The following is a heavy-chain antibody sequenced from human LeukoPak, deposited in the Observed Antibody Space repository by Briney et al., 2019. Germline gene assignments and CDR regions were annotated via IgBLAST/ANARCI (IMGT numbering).Heavy chain of an antibody. V-gene: IGHV4-61*05. D-gene: IGHD4-11*01. CDR3: ARLYSNWGPLNWFDP. Sequence: SETLSLTCTVSGGSISSSIYYWGWIRQSPGKGLEWIGYIYYSGSTNYNPSLKSRVTISVDTSKNQFSLKLSSVTAADTAVYYCARLYSNWGPLNWFDPWGQGTLVTVSS. CDR1: GGSISSSIYY. CDR2: IYYSGST. J-gene: IGHJ5*02.